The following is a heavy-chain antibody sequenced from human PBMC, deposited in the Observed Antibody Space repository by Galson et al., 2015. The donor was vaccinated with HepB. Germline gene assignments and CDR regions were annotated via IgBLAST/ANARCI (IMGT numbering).Heavy chain of an antibody. CDR1: GYSFTSYW. CDR2: IYPGDSDT. Sequence: QSGAEVKKPGESLRISCKGSGYSFTSYWIGWVRQMPGKGLEWMGIIYPGDSDTRYSPSFQGQVTISADKSISTAYLQWSSLKASDTAMYYCARAPRSSSWEGPNWFDPWGQGTLVTVSS. D-gene: IGHD6-13*01. CDR3: ARAPRSSSWEGPNWFDP. J-gene: IGHJ5*02. V-gene: IGHV5-51*01.